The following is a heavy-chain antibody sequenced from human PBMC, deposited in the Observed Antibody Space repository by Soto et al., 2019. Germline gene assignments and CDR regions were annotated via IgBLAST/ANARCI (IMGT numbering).Heavy chain of an antibody. Sequence: EVQLVESGGGVVQPGGSLRLSCAASGFTLSGRSMHWVRQAPGKGLVWVSGIDNAGTDSNYADSVKGRFTSSRDNAKNMLYLHMNSRGVEDTAVYYCARAWFGQAVWGKGTTVTVS. D-gene: IGHD3-10*01. V-gene: IGHV3-74*01. CDR2: IDNAGTDS. J-gene: IGHJ6*03. CDR3: ARAWFGQAV. CDR1: GFTLSGRS.